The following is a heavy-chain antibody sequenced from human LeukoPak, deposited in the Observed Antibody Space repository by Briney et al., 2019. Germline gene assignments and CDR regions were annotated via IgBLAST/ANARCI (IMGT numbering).Heavy chain of an antibody. CDR1: GYTFTRYG. Sequence: ASVKVSCKASGYTFTRYGISWVRQAPGQELEWMGWINPNNGNTNYVQKLQGRVTMTTDTSTSTAYMELRSLRSDDTAVYYCARVGYDSSGRHRYAFDIWGQGTMVTVSS. J-gene: IGHJ3*02. V-gene: IGHV1-18*01. CDR2: INPNNGNT. CDR3: ARVGYDSSGRHRYAFDI. D-gene: IGHD3-22*01.